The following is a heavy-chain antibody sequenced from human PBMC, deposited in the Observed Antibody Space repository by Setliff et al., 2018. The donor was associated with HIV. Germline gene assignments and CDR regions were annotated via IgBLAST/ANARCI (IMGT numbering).Heavy chain of an antibody. D-gene: IGHD6-13*01. V-gene: IGHV4-38-2*01. CDR1: GYSISSGNY. CDR3: ARVARGGHSSRWYYFDY. CDR2: IYHSGST. J-gene: IGHJ4*02. Sequence: SETLSLTCAVFGYSISSGNYWGWIRQPPGKGLEWIGSIYHSGSTYYNPSLKSRVTLSVDTSKNQFSLKLSSVTAADTAVYYCARVARGGHSSRWYYFDYWGQGTLVTVSS.